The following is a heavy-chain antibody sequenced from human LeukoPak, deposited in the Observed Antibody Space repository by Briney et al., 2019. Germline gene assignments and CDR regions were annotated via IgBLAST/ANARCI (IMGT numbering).Heavy chain of an antibody. J-gene: IGHJ5*01. V-gene: IGHV4-39*01. Sequence: PSETLSLTCTVSGGSISSGSYCWGWIRQPPGTGLEWIGSIYYSGSTYYNPSLKSRVTISVDTSKNQFSLKLISVTAADTAVYYCARPSTFGNPWFDPSVQGTLVTVSS. CDR3: ARPSTFGNPWFDP. CDR2: IYYSGST. D-gene: IGHD3-3*02. CDR1: GGSISSGSYC.